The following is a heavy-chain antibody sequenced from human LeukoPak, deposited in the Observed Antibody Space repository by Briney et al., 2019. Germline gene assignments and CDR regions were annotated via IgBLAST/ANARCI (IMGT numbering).Heavy chain of an antibody. D-gene: IGHD3-3*01. CDR2: INPNSGGT. V-gene: IGHV1-2*02. J-gene: IGHJ6*02. CDR3: ARDRSNLEWLLLGYYYYGMDV. Sequence: ASVKVSCKASGYTFTGYYMHWVRQAPGQGLEWMGWINPNSGGTNYAQKFQGRVTMTRDTSISTAYMELSRLRSDDTAVYYCARDRSNLEWLLLGYYYYGMDVWGQGTTVTVSS. CDR1: GYTFTGYY.